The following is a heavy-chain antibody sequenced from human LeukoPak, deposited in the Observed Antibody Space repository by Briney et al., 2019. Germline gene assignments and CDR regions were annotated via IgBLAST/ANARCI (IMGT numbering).Heavy chain of an antibody. V-gene: IGHV3-21*01. D-gene: IGHD3-10*01. CDR1: GFTFSSYS. CDR3: ARVADMVRGVIHYYFDY. J-gene: IGHJ4*02. Sequence: PGGSLRLSCAASGFTFSSYSMNWVRQAPGKGLEWVSSISSSSSYIYYADSVKGRFTISRDNAKNSLYLQMNSLRAGDTAVYYCARVADMVRGVIHYYFDYWGQGTLVTVSS. CDR2: ISSSSSYI.